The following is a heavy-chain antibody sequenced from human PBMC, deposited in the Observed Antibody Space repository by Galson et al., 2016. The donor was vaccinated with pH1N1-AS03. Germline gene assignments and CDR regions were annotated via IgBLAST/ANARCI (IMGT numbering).Heavy chain of an antibody. CDR2: ISASATAI. CDR3: AREGSYGDTYYYHYGMDV. Sequence: SLRLSCAASGFTFNYFEMNWVRQAPGKGLEWVSYISASATAIHYAASVQGRFTVSRDNAKNSLYLQMNSLRAEDTAVYYCAREGSYGDTYYYHYGMDVWGQGTTVTVSS. J-gene: IGHJ6*02. D-gene: IGHD4-17*01. CDR1: GFTFNYFE. V-gene: IGHV3-48*03.